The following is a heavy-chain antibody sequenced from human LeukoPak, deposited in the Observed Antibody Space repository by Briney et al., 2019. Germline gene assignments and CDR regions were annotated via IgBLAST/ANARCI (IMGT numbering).Heavy chain of an antibody. CDR1: GFTFSSYG. D-gene: IGHD6-13*01. CDR2: IWYDGSNK. Sequence: GRSLRLSCAASGFTFSSYGMHWVRQAPGKGLEWVAVIWYDGSNKYYADSVKGRFTISRDNSKNTLYLQMNSLRAEDTAVYYCAKVRGSSWPYNWFDPWGQGTLVTVSS. V-gene: IGHV3-33*06. J-gene: IGHJ5*02. CDR3: AKVRGSSWPYNWFDP.